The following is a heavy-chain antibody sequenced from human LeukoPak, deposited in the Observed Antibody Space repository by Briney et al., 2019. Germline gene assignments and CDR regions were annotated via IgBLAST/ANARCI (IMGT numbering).Heavy chain of an antibody. Sequence: SETLSLTCAVSGYSISSGYYWGWIRQPPGKGLEWIGSIYHSGSTYYNPSLKSRVTISVDTSKNQFSLKLSSVTAADTAVYYCARILGYCSSTSCSYYYYYYMDVWGKGTTATVSS. CDR3: ARILGYCSSTSCSYYYYYYMDV. D-gene: IGHD2-2*01. CDR2: IYHSGST. CDR1: GYSISSGYY. J-gene: IGHJ6*03. V-gene: IGHV4-38-2*01.